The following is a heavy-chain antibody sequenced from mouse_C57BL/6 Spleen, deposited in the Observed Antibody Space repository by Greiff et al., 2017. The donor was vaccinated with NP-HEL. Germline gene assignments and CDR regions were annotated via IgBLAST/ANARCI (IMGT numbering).Heavy chain of an antibody. CDR1: GYSFTGYY. CDR2: FNPSTGGT. V-gene: IGHV1-42*01. CDR3: AIDYYGSSYLFAY. Sequence: VQLKESGPELVKPGASVKISCKASGYSFTGYYMNWVKQSPEKSLEWIGEFNPSTGGTTYNQKFKAKATLTVDKSSSTAYRQLKSLTSEDSAVYYCAIDYYGSSYLFAYWGQGTLVTVSA. J-gene: IGHJ3*01. D-gene: IGHD1-1*01.